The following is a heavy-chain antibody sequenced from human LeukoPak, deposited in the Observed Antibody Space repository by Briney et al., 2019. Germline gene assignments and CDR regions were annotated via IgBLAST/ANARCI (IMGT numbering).Heavy chain of an antibody. CDR3: ARQSGVSSDNYFGMDV. CDR1: GGSIRSSSYF. J-gene: IGHJ6*02. D-gene: IGHD1-26*01. V-gene: IGHV4-39*01. Sequence: SETLSLTCTVSGGSIRSSSYFWGWIRQPPGKGLEWIENIYYSGSSYYNPSLKSRVTISVDTSKNQFSLKMSSVTAADTAVFYCARQSGVSSDNYFGMDVWGQGTTVTVSS. CDR2: IYYSGSS.